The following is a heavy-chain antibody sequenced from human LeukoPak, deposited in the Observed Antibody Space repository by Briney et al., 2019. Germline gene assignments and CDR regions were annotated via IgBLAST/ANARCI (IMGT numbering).Heavy chain of an antibody. Sequence: ASVKVSCKASGYTFTGYYMHWVRQAPGQGLEWMGWINPNSGGTNYAQKFQGRVTMTRDTSISTAYMELSRLRSDDTAVYYCARGRRYFDWLLSLPVLYYFDYWGQGILVTVSS. CDR3: ARGRRYFDWLLSLPVLYYFDY. V-gene: IGHV1-2*02. J-gene: IGHJ4*02. D-gene: IGHD3-9*01. CDR1: GYTFTGYY. CDR2: INPNSGGT.